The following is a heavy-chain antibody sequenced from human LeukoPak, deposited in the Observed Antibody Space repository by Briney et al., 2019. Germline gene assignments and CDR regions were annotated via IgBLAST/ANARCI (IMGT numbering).Heavy chain of an antibody. CDR1: GFTFSDYY. CDR2: ISSSGSTI. D-gene: IGHD3-3*01. J-gene: IGHJ6*02. Sequence: GGSLRLSCAASGFTFSDYYMSWIRQAPGKGLEWVSYISSSGSTIYYADSVKGRFTISRDNAKNSLHLQMNRLRAEDTAVYYCARDAPIFGVVIIPYYYYGMDVWGQGTTVTVSS. V-gene: IGHV3-11*01. CDR3: ARDAPIFGVVIIPYYYYGMDV.